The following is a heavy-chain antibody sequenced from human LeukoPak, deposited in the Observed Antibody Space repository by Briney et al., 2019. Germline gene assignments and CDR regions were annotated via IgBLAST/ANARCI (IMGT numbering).Heavy chain of an antibody. CDR3: ARDGGSSWYFDY. V-gene: IGHV3-11*01. Sequence: GGSLRLSCAASGFTFSDYYMGWIRQAPGKGLEWVSCISSSGNTTYYADSVKGRFTISRDNAENSLYLQMNSLRVEDTAVYYCARDGGSSWYFDYWGQGTLVTVSS. CDR2: ISSSGNTT. D-gene: IGHD6-13*01. J-gene: IGHJ4*02. CDR1: GFTFSDYY.